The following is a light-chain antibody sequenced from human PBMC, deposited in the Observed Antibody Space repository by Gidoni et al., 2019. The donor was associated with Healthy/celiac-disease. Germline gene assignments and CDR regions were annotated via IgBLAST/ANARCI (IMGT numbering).Light chain of an antibody. CDR1: QDISNY. CDR3: QQYDTLPPT. Sequence: DIQMTQSPSSLSASVGDRVTITCQASQDISNYLNWYQQKPGKAPKLLIYDASNLETGVPSRFSGSGSGTDFTFTISSLQPEDIATYSCQQYDTLPPTFGQGTKLEIK. CDR2: DAS. V-gene: IGKV1-33*01. J-gene: IGKJ2*01.